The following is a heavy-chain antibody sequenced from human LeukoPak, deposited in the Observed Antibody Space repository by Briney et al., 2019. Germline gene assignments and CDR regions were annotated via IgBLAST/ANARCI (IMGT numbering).Heavy chain of an antibody. CDR2: INPNSGGT. J-gene: IGHJ5*02. CDR3: ARADRLDGGPYLIGP. Sequence: ASVKVSCKASGYSFTDYYMHWVRQAPGQGLEWMGWINPNSGGTSSAQKFQGRVTMTRDTSITTVYMEVSWLTSDDTAIYYCARADRLDGGPYLIGPWGQGTLVIVSS. CDR1: GYSFTDYY. V-gene: IGHV1-2*02. D-gene: IGHD2-21*01.